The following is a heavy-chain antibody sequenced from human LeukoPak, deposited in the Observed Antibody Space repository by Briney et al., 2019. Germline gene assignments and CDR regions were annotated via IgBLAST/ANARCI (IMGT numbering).Heavy chain of an antibody. CDR3: AREWAAESQQLVLGWLDL. D-gene: IGHD6-13*01. CDR1: GDSVSNNSAA. J-gene: IGHJ5*02. CDR2: TYYRSYWNN. Sequence: SQSLSLPCAISGDSVSNNSAAWHWIRQSPSRGLEWLGRTYYRSYWNNDYALPVQGRITINPDTSKNQFSLQLKSLTPEDTAVYYCAREWAAESQQLVLGWLDLWGQGTLVTVSS. V-gene: IGHV6-1*01.